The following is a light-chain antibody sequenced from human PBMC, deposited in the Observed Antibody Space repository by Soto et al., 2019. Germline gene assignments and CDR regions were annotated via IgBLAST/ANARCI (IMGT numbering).Light chain of an antibody. V-gene: IGKV1-27*01. J-gene: IGKJ3*01. CDR2: AVS. Sequence: DIQMTQSPSSLSASVGDRVTITCRASQGISTYLAWYQQKPGKAPKLLICAVSTLQSGVPSRFSGSGYGTDFTYPISSLQAEDVGTYYCQHYNLATRAFPFGPWKKVEI. CDR1: QGISTY. CDR3: QHYNLATRAFP.